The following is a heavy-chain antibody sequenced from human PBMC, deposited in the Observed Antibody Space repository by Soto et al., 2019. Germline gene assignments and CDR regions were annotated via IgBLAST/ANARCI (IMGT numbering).Heavy chain of an antibody. CDR2: INNDGSDT. D-gene: IGHD2-2*03. CDR1: GFSISSYW. Sequence: EVQLVESGGGLVQPGGSLRVSCAASGFSISSYWMHWVRQAPGKGLVWVSRINNDGSDTNDADSVRGRFTISRDNAMNTLYLQLDSLRAEDTAVYYCVRGHLDIAGVPAAMLYWGQGTLVTVSS. V-gene: IGHV3-74*01. CDR3: VRGHLDIAGVPAAMLY. J-gene: IGHJ4*02.